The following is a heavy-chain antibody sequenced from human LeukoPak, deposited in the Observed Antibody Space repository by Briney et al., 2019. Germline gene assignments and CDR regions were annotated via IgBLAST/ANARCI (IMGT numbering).Heavy chain of an antibody. CDR2: IIPIFGTA. Sequence: SVKVSCKASGGTFSSYAISWVRQAPGQGLEWMGGIIPIFGTADYAQKFQGRVTITADESTSTAYMELSSLRSEDTAVYYCARDRYVVVPAAVDWFDPWGQGTLVTVSS. J-gene: IGHJ5*02. CDR1: GGTFSSYA. CDR3: ARDRYVVVPAAVDWFDP. V-gene: IGHV1-69*13. D-gene: IGHD2-2*01.